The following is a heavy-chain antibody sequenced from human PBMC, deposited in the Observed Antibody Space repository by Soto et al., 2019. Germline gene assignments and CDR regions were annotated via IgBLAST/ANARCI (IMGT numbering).Heavy chain of an antibody. Sequence: QVQLQESGPGLVKPSETLSLTCTVSGGSISSYYWSWIRQPPGKGLEWIGYIYYSGSTNYNPSLKSRVTISVDTSKNQFSLKLSSVTAADTAVYYCARGLTVNLDYWGQGTLVTVSS. J-gene: IGHJ4*02. CDR3: ARGLTVNLDY. CDR1: GGSISSYY. CDR2: IYYSGST. V-gene: IGHV4-59*01. D-gene: IGHD4-17*01.